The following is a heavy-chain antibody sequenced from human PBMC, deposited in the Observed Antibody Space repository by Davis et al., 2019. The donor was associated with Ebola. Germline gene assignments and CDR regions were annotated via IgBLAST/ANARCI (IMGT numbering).Heavy chain of an antibody. J-gene: IGHJ4*02. Sequence: ASVKVSCKASGDTFPIYGFTWVRQAPGQGLEWLGWISSYNGDTDYSQKVQGRVTMTTDTSTTTAYMDLRSLRSDDTAVYYCARLAVPGLFDYWGQGTLVTVSS. CDR3: ARLAVPGLFDY. CDR1: GDTFPIYG. V-gene: IGHV1-18*01. CDR2: ISSYNGDT. D-gene: IGHD2-2*01.